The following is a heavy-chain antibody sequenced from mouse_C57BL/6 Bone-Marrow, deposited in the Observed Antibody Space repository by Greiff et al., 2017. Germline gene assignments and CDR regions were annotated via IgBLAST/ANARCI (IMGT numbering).Heavy chain of an antibody. CDR2: IYPGSGNT. CDR1: GYTFTDYY. V-gene: IGHV1-76*01. J-gene: IGHJ4*01. D-gene: IGHD1-1*01. CDR3: ARGEDYYGSSYSYYAMDD. Sequence: QVQLKESGAELVRPGASVKLSCKASGYTFTDYYINWVKQRPGQGLEWIARIYPGSGNTYYNEKFKGKATLTAEKSSSTAYMQLSSLTSEDSAVYFCARGEDYYGSSYSYYAMDDWGQGTSVTVSS.